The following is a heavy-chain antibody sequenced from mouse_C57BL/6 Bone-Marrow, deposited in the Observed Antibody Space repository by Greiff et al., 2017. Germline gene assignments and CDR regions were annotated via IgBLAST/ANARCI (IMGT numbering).Heavy chain of an antibody. D-gene: IGHD1-1*01. CDR1: GFSLTSYA. V-gene: IGHV2-9-1*01. CDR2: IWTGGGT. CDR3: ARESPLYYGSSHWYFDV. Sequence: VQLQASGPGLVAPSQSLSITCTVSGFSLTSYAISWVRQPPGKGLEWLGVIWTGGGTNYNSALKSNLSISKDNSKSQVFLKMNSLQTDDTDRYYCARESPLYYGSSHWYFDVWGTGTTVTVAS. J-gene: IGHJ1*03.